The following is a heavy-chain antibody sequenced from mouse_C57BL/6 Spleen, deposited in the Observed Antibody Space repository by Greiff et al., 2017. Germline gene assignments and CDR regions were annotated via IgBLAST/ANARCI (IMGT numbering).Heavy chain of an antibody. J-gene: IGHJ2*01. V-gene: IGHV1-76*01. CDR3: ARDITTVFDY. Sequence: QVQLKESGAELVRPGASVKLSCKASGYTFTDYYINWVKQRPGQGLEWIARIYPGSGNTYYNEKFKGKATLTAEKSSRTAYMQLSSLTSEDSAVYFCARDITTVFDYWGQGTTLTVSS. CDR2: IYPGSGNT. CDR1: GYTFTDYY. D-gene: IGHD1-1*01.